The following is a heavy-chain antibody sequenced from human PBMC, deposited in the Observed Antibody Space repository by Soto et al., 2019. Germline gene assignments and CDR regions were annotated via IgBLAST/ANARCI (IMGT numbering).Heavy chain of an antibody. CDR3: AREIVTAGGNNYFDP. Sequence: QVQLQESGPRLVKPSESLSLTCGVSGGTVASSHWWSWVRQSPGRGLEWIGNVYHTGDTNCNPSLHSRVTFSVDKANNQFSLRRTSVTAADTAVYFCAREIVTAGGNNYFDPWGPGTLVTVSS. CDR2: VYHTGDT. V-gene: IGHV4-4*02. D-gene: IGHD2-21*02. J-gene: IGHJ5*02. CDR1: GGTVASSHW.